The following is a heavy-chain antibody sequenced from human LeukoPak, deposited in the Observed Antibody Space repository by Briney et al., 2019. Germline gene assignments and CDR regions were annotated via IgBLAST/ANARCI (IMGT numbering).Heavy chain of an antibody. CDR3: ARAENGDYSVY. CDR2: IYYSGST. Sequence: TSQTLSLTCTVSGGSISSGDYYWSWIRQPPGKGLEWIGYIYYSGSTYYNPSLKSRVTISVDTSKNQFSLKLSSVTAADTAVYYCARAENGDYSVYWGQGTLVTVSS. J-gene: IGHJ4*02. CDR1: GGSISSGDYY. V-gene: IGHV4-30-4*08. D-gene: IGHD4-17*01.